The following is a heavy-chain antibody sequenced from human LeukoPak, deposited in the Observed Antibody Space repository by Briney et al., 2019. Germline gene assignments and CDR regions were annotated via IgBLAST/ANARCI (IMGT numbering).Heavy chain of an antibody. J-gene: IGHJ4*02. D-gene: IGHD3-9*01. CDR1: GFTFSSYG. V-gene: IGHV3-30*18. Sequence: GGSLRLPCAASGFTFSSYGMHWVRQAPGKGLEGVAVISYDGSNKYYADSVKGRFTISRDNSKNTLYLQMNSLRAEDTAVYYCAKDLARLRYFDWLLLDYWGQGTLVTVSS. CDR3: AKDLARLRYFDWLLLDY. CDR2: ISYDGSNK.